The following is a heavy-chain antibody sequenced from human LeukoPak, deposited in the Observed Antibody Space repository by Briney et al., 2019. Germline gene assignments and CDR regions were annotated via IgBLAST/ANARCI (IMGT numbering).Heavy chain of an antibody. D-gene: IGHD2-2*01. Sequence: SETLSLTCAVSGGSISSYYWSWIRQPPGKGLEWIGGIYYSGSTNYNPSLKSRVTISVDTSKNQFSLKLSSVTAADTAVYYCARATRGCCSSTSCYGRDYYYYYGMDVWGKGTTVTVSS. V-gene: IGHV4-59*12. J-gene: IGHJ6*04. CDR2: IYYSGST. CDR3: ARATRGCCSSTSCYGRDYYYYYGMDV. CDR1: GGSISSYY.